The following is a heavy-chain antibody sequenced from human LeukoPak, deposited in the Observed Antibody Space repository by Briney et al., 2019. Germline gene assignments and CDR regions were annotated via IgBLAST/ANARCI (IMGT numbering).Heavy chain of an antibody. D-gene: IGHD5-12*01. CDR1: EFSVGSNY. J-gene: IGHJ4*02. CDR2: IYSGGST. Sequence: GGSLRLSCAASEFSVGSNYMTWVRQAPGKGLEWVSLIYSGGSTYYADSVKGRFTISRDNSKNTLYLEMNSLRAEDTAVYYCAKDHRVATDSAFDYWGQGTLVTVSS. V-gene: IGHV3-66*01. CDR3: AKDHRVATDSAFDY.